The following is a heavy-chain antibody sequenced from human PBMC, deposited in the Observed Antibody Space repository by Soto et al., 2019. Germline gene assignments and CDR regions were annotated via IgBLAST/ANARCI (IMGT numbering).Heavy chain of an antibody. CDR2: IYPGDSDT. CDR1: GYSLTSYW. J-gene: IGHJ4*02. CDR3: ASSGASSSSWYYFDY. D-gene: IGHD6-13*01. V-gene: IGHV5-51*01. Sequence: PGASLKISCKGSGYSLTSYWIGWVRQLPGKGLEWMGIIYPGDSDTRYSPSFQGQVTISADKSISTDYLQWSSLKASDTAMYYCASSGASSSSWYYFDYWGQGTLVTGSS.